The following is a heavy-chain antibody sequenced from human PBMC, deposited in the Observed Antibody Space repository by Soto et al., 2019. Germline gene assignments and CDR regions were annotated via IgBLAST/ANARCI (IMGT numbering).Heavy chain of an antibody. J-gene: IGHJ6*04. CDR1: GGTFSSHA. D-gene: IGHD1-7*01. CDR2: IIPIFGTA. Sequence: AASLVVSNEDTGGTFSSHATSWVRQAPGQGLEWMGGIIPIFGTANYAQKFQGRVTITADESTSTAYMELSSLRSEDTAVYYCARALAGSGTTSRVYYYFYGMGVWGDGPTIPFSS. CDR3: ARALAGSGTTSRVYYYFYGMGV. V-gene: IGHV1-69*13.